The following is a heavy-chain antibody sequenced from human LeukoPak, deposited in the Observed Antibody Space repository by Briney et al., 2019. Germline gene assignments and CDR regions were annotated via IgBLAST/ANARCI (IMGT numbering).Heavy chain of an antibody. CDR1: GYTFTTFG. CDR2: INTYSGSK. J-gene: IGHJ6*02. CDR3: ARAIMVRGDFYGVDV. D-gene: IGHD3-10*01. V-gene: IGHV1-18*01. Sequence: ASVKVPCKASGYTFTTFGISWVRQAPGQGLEWMGWINTYSGSKNYAQSFQGRVIMSTDTSTTTAYMDLRSLRSDDTAVYYCARAIMVRGDFYGVDVWGQGTTVTVSS.